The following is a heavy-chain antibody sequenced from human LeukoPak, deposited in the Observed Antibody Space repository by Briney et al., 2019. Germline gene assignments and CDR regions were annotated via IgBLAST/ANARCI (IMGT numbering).Heavy chain of an antibody. J-gene: IGHJ4*02. CDR2: ISVNNGST. Sequence: ASVKVSCKASGGTFSSYAISWVRQAPGQGLEWMGFISVNNGSTHYAEKFQGRVTMATDTSTSTAYLEVRSLRSDDTAVYYCQRITIFGVVIDFDYWGPGTLVTVSS. V-gene: IGHV1-18*01. CDR1: GGTFSSYA. D-gene: IGHD3-3*01. CDR3: QRITIFGVVIDFDY.